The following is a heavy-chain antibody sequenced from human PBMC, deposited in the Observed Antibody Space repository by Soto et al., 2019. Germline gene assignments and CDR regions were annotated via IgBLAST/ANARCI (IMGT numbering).Heavy chain of an antibody. CDR3: ARGIRYSSGWYSRGAFDY. V-gene: IGHV4-34*01. D-gene: IGHD6-19*01. CDR2: INHSGST. CDR1: GGSFSGYY. J-gene: IGHJ4*02. Sequence: QVQLQQWGAGLLKPSETLSLTCAVYGGSFSGYYWSWIRQPPGKGLEWVGEINHSGSTNYHPSLKSRVTISVDTSKNQFSLKLSSVTAADTAVYYCARGIRYSSGWYSRGAFDYWGQGTLVTVSS.